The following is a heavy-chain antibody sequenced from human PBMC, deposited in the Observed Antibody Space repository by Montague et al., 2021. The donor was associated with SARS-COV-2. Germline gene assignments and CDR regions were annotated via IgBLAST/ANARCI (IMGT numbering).Heavy chain of an antibody. D-gene: IGHD2-21*01. V-gene: IGHV4-4*07. J-gene: IGHJ4*02. CDR2: IYPSGNT. Sequence: SETLSLTCTVSGGPISNWHWSWIRQAGGKGLEFIGRIYPSGNTNYSPSLKSRVTMSLDTSKNELSLRLTSMTAADTAVYYCATGDRAFDFWGQGTLVTVSS. CDR1: GGPISNWH. CDR3: ATGDRAFDF.